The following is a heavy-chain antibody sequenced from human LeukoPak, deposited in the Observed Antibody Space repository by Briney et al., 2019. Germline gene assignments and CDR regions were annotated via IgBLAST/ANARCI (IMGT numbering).Heavy chain of an antibody. J-gene: IGHJ4*02. V-gene: IGHV4-34*01. CDR3: ARSLDDSSGYYGY. CDR2: INHSGST. CDR1: GGSFSGYY. Sequence: SETLSLTCAVYGGSFSGYYWSWIRQPPGKGLEWIGEINHSGSTNYNPSLKSRVTISVDTSKNQFSLKLSSVTAADTAVYYCARSLDDSSGYYGYWGQGTLVTVSS. D-gene: IGHD3-22*01.